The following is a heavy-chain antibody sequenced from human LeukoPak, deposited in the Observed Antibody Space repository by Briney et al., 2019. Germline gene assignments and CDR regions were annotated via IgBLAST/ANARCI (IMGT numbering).Heavy chain of an antibody. D-gene: IGHD6-13*01. CDR2: FDPEDGET. V-gene: IGHV1-24*01. Sequence: GASVKVSRKVSGYTLTELSMHWVRQAPGKGLEWMGGFDPEDGETIYAQKFQGRVTMTEDTSTDTAYMELSSLRSEDTAVYYCATVLGSSSWYIDYWGQGTLVTVSS. CDR1: GYTLTELS. J-gene: IGHJ4*02. CDR3: ATVLGSSSWYIDY.